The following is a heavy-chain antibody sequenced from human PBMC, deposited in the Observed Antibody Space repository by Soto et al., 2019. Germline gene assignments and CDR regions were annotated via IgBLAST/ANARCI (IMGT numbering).Heavy chain of an antibody. CDR3: ARETAQGEGMGMDV. Sequence: SETLSLTCTVSGGSISSGDYYWSWIRQPPGKGLEWIGYIYYSGSTYYNPPLKSRVTISVDTSKNQFSLKLSSVTAADTAVYYCARETAQGEGMGMDVWGQGTTVTVSS. J-gene: IGHJ6*02. CDR2: IYYSGST. CDR1: GGSISSGDYY. V-gene: IGHV4-30-4*01. D-gene: IGHD3-16*01.